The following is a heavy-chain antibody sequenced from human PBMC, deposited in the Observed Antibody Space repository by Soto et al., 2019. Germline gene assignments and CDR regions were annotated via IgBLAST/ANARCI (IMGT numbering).Heavy chain of an antibody. CDR2: IDYSGST. D-gene: IGHD6-19*01. Sequence: QLQLQEPGPGLVKPSETLSLTCTVYGGSISTSGYHWGWIRRPPGKGLEWIGTIDYSGSTNNNPPLKSRITISVDTSKNQLSLSLRSVTAADTAVYYCARRRFGSGEYFFDYWGQGILVTVSS. J-gene: IGHJ4*02. CDR1: GGSISTSGYH. CDR3: ARRRFGSGEYFFDY. V-gene: IGHV4-39*01.